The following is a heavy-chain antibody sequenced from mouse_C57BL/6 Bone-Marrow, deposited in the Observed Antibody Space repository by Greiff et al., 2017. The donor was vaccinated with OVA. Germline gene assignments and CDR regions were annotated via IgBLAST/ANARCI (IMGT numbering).Heavy chain of an antibody. V-gene: IGHV14-1*01. J-gene: IGHJ3*01. CDR2: IDPEDGAT. D-gene: IGHD1-1*01. CDR1: GFNIKDYY. CDR3: TTSYFHNYGRSEGFAY. Sequence: EVQLQQSGAELVRPGASVKLSCTASGFNIKDYYMHWVKQRPEQGLEWIGRIDPEDGATEYAPKFQGKATLTADTSSNTAYLQLSSLTSEDTAVYDCTTSYFHNYGRSEGFAYGGQGTGVTVSA.